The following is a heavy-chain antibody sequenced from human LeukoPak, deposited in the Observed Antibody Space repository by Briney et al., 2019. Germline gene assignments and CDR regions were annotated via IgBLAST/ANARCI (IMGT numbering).Heavy chain of an antibody. Sequence: KSSETLSLTCAVSAGSISSNSYYWGWIRQPPGKGLEWIGSIYYSGSTYYNPSLKSRVTISVDTSKNQFSLKLSSVTAADTAVYYCASTRYYYNSRSYGAPYYFDYWGQGTLVTVSS. V-gene: IGHV4-39*01. CDR2: IYYSGST. CDR3: ASTRYYYNSRSYGAPYYFDY. J-gene: IGHJ4*02. CDR1: AGSISSNSYY. D-gene: IGHD3-10*01.